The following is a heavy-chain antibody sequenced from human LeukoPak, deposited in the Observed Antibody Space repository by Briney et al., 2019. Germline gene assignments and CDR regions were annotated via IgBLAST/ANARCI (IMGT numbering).Heavy chain of an antibody. Sequence: ASVKVSCKASGYTFTSYDINWVRQATGRGLEWVGWMNPNSGNTGYAQKFQGRVTMTRNTSISTAYMELSSLRSEDTAVYYCARGNPGGYYYYMDVWGKGTTLTVSS. CDR2: MNPNSGNT. J-gene: IGHJ6*03. V-gene: IGHV1-8*01. D-gene: IGHD1-14*01. CDR3: ARGNPGGYYYYMDV. CDR1: GYTFTSYD.